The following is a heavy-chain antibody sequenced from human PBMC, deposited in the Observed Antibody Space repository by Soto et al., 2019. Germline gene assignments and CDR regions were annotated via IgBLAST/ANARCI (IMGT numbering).Heavy chain of an antibody. J-gene: IGHJ5*02. V-gene: IGHV1-3*01. D-gene: IGHD2-2*01. CDR2: INAGNGNT. Sequence: ASVKVSCKASGYTFTSYAMHWVRQAPGQRLEWMGWINAGNGNTKYSQKFQGRVTITRDTSASTAYMELSSLRSEDTAVYYCARDLGYCSSTSCYLYNWFDPWGQGTLVTVSS. CDR1: GYTFTSYA. CDR3: ARDLGYCSSTSCYLYNWFDP.